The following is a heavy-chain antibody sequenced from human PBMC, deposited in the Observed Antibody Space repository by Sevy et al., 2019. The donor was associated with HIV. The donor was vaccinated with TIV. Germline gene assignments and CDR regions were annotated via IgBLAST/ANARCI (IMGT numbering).Heavy chain of an antibody. V-gene: IGHV3-7*01. D-gene: IGHD6-13*01. Sequence: GGSLRLSCAASGFSLNTHWMSWVHQAPGKGLEWVANIKQDGSVTYYVDSVKGRFTISRDNARNFLFLQMNSLRAEDTARYYYVRAVAADGSFWGQGTLVTVSS. CDR2: IKQDGSVT. CDR3: VRAVAADGSF. J-gene: IGHJ4*02. CDR1: GFSLNTHW.